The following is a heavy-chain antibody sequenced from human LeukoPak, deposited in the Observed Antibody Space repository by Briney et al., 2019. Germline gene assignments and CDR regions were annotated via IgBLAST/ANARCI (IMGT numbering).Heavy chain of an antibody. V-gene: IGHV4-61*02. Sequence: SETLSLTCTVSGGSISSGSYYWSWIRQPAGKGLEWIGRIYTSGSTNYNPSLKSRVTISVDTSKNQFSLKLSSVTAADTAVYYCAGDLDWFDPWGQGTLVTVSS. CDR3: AGDLDWFDP. CDR2: IYTSGST. J-gene: IGHJ5*02. CDR1: GGSISSGSYY.